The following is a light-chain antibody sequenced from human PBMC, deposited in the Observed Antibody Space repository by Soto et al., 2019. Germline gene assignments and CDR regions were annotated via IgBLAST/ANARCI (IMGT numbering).Light chain of an antibody. CDR1: QNIAKY. CDR3: QETYSKPPT. CDR2: ETS. V-gene: IGKV1-39*01. J-gene: IGKJ4*01. Sequence: DIQMAQSPSSLSASVGDRVTITCRAGQNIAKYLNWYQQKPGKAPLLLIYETSKLEIGVPSRFAGIGSGTDFTLTISSLQPEDFATYYCQETYSKPPTFGGGTKVEI.